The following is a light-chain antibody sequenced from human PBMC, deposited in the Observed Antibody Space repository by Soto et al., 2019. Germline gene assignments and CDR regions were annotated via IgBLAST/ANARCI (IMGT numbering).Light chain of an antibody. CDR1: QSVSSN. CDR2: GAS. J-gene: IGKJ1*01. V-gene: IGKV3-15*01. CDR3: QQYNNWPPA. Sequence: EIVMTQSPATLSVSPGERATLSCRASQSVSSNLAWYQPKPGQAPSLLIYGASTRATGIPARFSGSGSGTEFTLTISSLQSEDFAVYYCQQYNNWPPAFGQGTKVEIK.